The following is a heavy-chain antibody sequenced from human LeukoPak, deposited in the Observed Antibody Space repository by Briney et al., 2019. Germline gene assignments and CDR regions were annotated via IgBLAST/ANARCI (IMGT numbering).Heavy chain of an antibody. D-gene: IGHD2-2*01. V-gene: IGHV1-69*01. J-gene: IGHJ4*02. CDR1: GGTFSSYA. Sequence: GSSVKVSCKASGGTFSSYAISWVRQAPGQGLEWMGGIIPIFGTANYAQKFQGRVTITADESTSTAYMELSSLRSEDTAVYYCARAGPYCSSTSCPGGYWGQGTLVTVSS. CDR2: IIPIFGTA. CDR3: ARAGPYCSSTSCPGGY.